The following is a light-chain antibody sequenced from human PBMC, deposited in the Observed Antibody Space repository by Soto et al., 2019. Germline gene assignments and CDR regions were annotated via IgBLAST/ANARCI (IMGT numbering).Light chain of an antibody. J-gene: IGKJ1*01. CDR1: QSISSW. Sequence: DIQMTQSPSTLSASVGDRVTITCRASQSISSWLAWYQQKPGKAPKLLIYKASSLESGVPSRFSGSGSGTEFTHTISSLQPDDFATYYCQQSWTFGQGTKVEIK. CDR2: KAS. CDR3: QQSWT. V-gene: IGKV1-5*03.